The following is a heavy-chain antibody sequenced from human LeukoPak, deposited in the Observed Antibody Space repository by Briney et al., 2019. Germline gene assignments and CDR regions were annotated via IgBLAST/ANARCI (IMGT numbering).Heavy chain of an antibody. CDR3: ALNGDS. CDR2: IHHSGST. J-gene: IGHJ4*02. Sequence: PSETLSLTCTVSGGSLRGDNYSWTWIRQPPGRGLEWIGNIHHSGSTNYNPSLESRVTISVDTSKNQFSLRLSSVTAADTAMYYCALNGDSWGQGNLVTVSS. D-gene: IGHD2-8*01. CDR1: GGSLRGDNYS. V-gene: IGHV4-61*01.